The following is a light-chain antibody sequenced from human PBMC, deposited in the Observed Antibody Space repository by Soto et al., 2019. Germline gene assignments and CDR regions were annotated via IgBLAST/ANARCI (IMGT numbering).Light chain of an antibody. V-gene: IGKV3-20*01. J-gene: IGKJ1*01. CDR1: QSVSSY. CDR3: QQYGSSPWT. Sequence: EIVLTQSPATLSLSPWERATLSCRASQSVSSYLAWYQQKPGQAPRLLIYDASNRATGIPARFSGSGSGTDFTLTISRLEPEDFAVYYCQQYGSSPWTCGQGTKVDIK. CDR2: DAS.